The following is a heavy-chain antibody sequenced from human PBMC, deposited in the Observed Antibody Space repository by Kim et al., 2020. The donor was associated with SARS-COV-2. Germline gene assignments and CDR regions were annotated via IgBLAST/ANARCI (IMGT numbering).Heavy chain of an antibody. CDR3: SSNWNYFDV. D-gene: IGHD3-3*01. Sequence: SNKYYSDSVKGRFTISRDNSKNTLYLQMNSLRAEDTAVYYCSSNWNYFDVWGQGTLVTVSS. CDR2: SNK. V-gene: IGHV3-30*03. J-gene: IGHJ4*02.